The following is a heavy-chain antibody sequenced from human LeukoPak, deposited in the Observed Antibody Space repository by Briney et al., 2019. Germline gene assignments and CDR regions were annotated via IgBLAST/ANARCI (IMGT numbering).Heavy chain of an antibody. D-gene: IGHD6-13*01. J-gene: IGHJ6*03. V-gene: IGHV3-30*03. CDR3: ARDGGAGTRSASSWYSLNYYYYMDV. CDR2: ISYDGSNK. CDR1: GFTFSNAW. Sequence: LSGGSLRLSCAASGFTFSNAWMSWVRQAPGKGLEWVAVISYDGSNKYYADSVKGRFTISRDNSKNTLYLQMNSLRAEDTAVYYCARDGGAGTRSASSWYSLNYYYYMDVWGKGTTVTVSS.